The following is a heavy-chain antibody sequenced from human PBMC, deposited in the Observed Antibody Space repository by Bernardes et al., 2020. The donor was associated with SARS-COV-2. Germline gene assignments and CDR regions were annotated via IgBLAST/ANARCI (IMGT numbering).Heavy chain of an antibody. J-gene: IGHJ4*02. V-gene: IGHV3-53*01. D-gene: IGHD6-19*01. Sequence: GGSLRLSCAGSGFTVNSYYMAWVRQAPGKGLEWVSVIHSGGRIYYGDSVKGRFTISRDISKNIVYLKMNSLKAEDTAIYFCAGLSLDRAHSGWYWFAYWGQGTLVTVSS. CDR2: IHSGGRI. CDR3: AGLSLDRAHSGWYWFAY. CDR1: GFTVNSYY.